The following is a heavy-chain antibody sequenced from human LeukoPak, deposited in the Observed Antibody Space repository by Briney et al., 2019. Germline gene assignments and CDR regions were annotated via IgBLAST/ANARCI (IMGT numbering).Heavy chain of an antibody. V-gene: IGHV4-59*01. J-gene: IGHJ4*02. CDR1: GGSISSYY. D-gene: IGHD3-22*01. Sequence: SETLSLTCTVSGGSISSYYWSWIRQPPGPGQEWIGYIYYSGSTNYNPSLKSRVSISVDTSKNQFPLKLSSVTAADTAVYYCARDKADDNFDYWGQGTLVTVSS. CDR2: IYYSGST. CDR3: ARDKADDNFDY.